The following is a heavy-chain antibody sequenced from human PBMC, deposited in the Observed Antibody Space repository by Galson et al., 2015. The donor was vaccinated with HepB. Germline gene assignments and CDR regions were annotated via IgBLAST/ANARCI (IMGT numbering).Heavy chain of an antibody. CDR1: GFTFSSYW. Sequence: SLRLSCAASGFTFSSYWMHWVRQAPGKGLVWVSRINSDGSSTSYADSVKGRFTISRDNAKNTLYLQMNSLRAEDTAVYYCARDHIVVVTADYYYYYGMDVWGQGTTVTVSS. CDR2: INSDGSST. CDR3: ARDHIVVVTADYYYYYGMDV. D-gene: IGHD2-21*02. J-gene: IGHJ6*02. V-gene: IGHV3-74*01.